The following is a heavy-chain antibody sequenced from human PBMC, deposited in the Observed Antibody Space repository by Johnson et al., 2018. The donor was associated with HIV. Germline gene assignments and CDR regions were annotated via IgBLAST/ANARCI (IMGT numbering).Heavy chain of an antibody. CDR1: GFTVSSNY. CDR3: ASTKSGSFDAFDI. V-gene: IGHV3-66*01. D-gene: IGHD1-26*01. CDR2: IYSGGST. J-gene: IGHJ3*02. Sequence: VQLVESGGGLVQPGGSLRLSCAASGFTVSSNYMSWVRQAPGKGLEWVAVIYSGGSTYYADPVKGRFTISRDNSKNKLYLQMNSLRAEDTAVYYCASTKSGSFDAFDIWGQGTMVTVSS.